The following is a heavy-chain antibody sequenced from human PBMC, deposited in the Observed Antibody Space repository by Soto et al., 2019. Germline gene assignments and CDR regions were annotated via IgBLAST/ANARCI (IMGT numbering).Heavy chain of an antibody. Sequence: QVHLVQSGAEVKKPGASVKVSCKGSGYTFTSYGITWVRQAPGQGLELMGWISAHNGNTDYAQKLQGRVTVPRDTSTITVYMELSSLRSNDTAVYYCARGRYGDYWGQGALATVSS. V-gene: IGHV1-18*01. J-gene: IGHJ4*02. CDR1: GYTFTSYG. CDR2: ISAHNGNT. D-gene: IGHD1-1*01. CDR3: ARGRYGDY.